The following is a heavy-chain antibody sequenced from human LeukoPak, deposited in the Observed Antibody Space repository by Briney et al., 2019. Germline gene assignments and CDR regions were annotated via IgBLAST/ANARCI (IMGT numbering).Heavy chain of an antibody. CDR1: GGTFSSYA. Sequence: GPSVKVSCKASGGTFSSYAISWVRQAPGQGLDWLGGIIPIFGTANYAQKFQGRVTITADESTSTAYMELSSLRSEDTAVYYCARAGQYYGSGSYEDYWGQGTLVTVSS. V-gene: IGHV1-69*13. CDR3: ARAGQYYGSGSYEDY. D-gene: IGHD3-10*01. J-gene: IGHJ4*02. CDR2: IIPIFGTA.